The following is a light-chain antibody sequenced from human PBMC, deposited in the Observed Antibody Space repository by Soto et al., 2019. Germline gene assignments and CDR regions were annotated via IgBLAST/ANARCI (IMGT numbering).Light chain of an antibody. Sequence: EIVLTQSPGTLSLSPGERATLSCRVSQSVNNYLAWYQQKPGQAPRLLIYGASSRATGIPDRFSGSGSGTDFILTISRLEPEDFAVYYCQQYGSSPPITFGQGTLLDIK. CDR2: GAS. CDR1: QSVNNY. V-gene: IGKV3-20*01. J-gene: IGKJ5*01. CDR3: QQYGSSPPIT.